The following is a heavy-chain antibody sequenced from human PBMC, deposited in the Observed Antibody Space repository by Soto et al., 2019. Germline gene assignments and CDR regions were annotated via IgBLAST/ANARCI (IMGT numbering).Heavy chain of an antibody. CDR3: AKDPRVHYYGSGSSSY. J-gene: IGHJ4*02. Sequence: EVQLLESGGGLVQPGGSLRLSCAASGFVFSSYAMSWVRQAPGKGLEWVSTISGSGGNTYYADSVKGRFTISRDNSKNTLYLQMNSLRAEDTPLYYCAKDPRVHYYGSGSSSYWGQGTLVTVSS. D-gene: IGHD3-10*01. CDR2: ISGSGGNT. V-gene: IGHV3-23*01. CDR1: GFVFSSYA.